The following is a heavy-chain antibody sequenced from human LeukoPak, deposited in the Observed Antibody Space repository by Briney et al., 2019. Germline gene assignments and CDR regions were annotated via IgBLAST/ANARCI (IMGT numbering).Heavy chain of an antibody. J-gene: IGHJ4*02. CDR1: GFTFSTYW. Sequence: GGSLRLSCAASGFTFSTYWMHWVRQAPGKGLVWVSRINGDGGSTSYGDSVKGRFTISRDNAKSTLYLQMNGLRVEDTAVYYCARALGDIRGQGTLVTVSS. CDR2: INGDGGST. CDR3: ARALGDI. V-gene: IGHV3-74*01.